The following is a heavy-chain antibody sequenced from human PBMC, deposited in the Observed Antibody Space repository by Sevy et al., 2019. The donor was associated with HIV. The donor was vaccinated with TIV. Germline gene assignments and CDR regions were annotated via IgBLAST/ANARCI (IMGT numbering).Heavy chain of an antibody. D-gene: IGHD5-18*01. CDR2: ISWNSGSI. CDR3: AKGQIQLWYHAFDI. Sequence: GGSLRLSCAASGFTFDDYAMHWVRQAPGKGLEWVSGISWNSGSIGYADSVKGRFTISRDNAKNSLYLQMNSLRAEDTALYYCAKGQIQLWYHAFDIWGQGTMVTVSS. CDR1: GFTFDDYA. V-gene: IGHV3-9*01. J-gene: IGHJ3*02.